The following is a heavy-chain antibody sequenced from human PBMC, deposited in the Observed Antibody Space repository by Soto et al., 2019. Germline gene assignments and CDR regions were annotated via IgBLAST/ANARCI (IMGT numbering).Heavy chain of an antibody. V-gene: IGHV3-7*01. CDR3: AVDCGGDCYANNWFDP. D-gene: IGHD2-21*01. CDR1: GFTFSSYW. Sequence: GGSLRLSCAASGFTFSSYWMSWVRQAPGKGLEWVANIKQDGSEKYYVDSVKGRFTISRDNAKNSLYLQMNSLRAEDTAVYYCAVDCGGDCYANNWFDPWGQGTLVTASS. CDR2: IKQDGSEK. J-gene: IGHJ5*02.